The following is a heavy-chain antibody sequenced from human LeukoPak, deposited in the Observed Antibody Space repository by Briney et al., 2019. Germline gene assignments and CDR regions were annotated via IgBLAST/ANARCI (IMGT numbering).Heavy chain of an antibody. D-gene: IGHD5-18*01. Sequence: GGSLRLSCAASGFTFSDYSMSWVRQAPGKGLEWISYISSSSNSIYYSDSVKGRFTISRDNAKNSLYLPMNSLRAEDTAVYYCLRYNYGYYFDYWGQGTLVTVSS. CDR3: LRYNYGYYFDY. CDR1: GFTFSDYS. V-gene: IGHV3-48*01. CDR2: ISSSSNSI. J-gene: IGHJ4*02.